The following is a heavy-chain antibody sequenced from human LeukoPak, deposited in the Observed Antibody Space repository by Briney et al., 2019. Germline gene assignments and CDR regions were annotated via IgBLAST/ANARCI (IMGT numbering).Heavy chain of an antibody. Sequence: GGSLRLSCAASGFTFSSYWMHWVRQAPGKGLVWVSRINTDGSSTSYADSVKGRFTISRDNAKNTLYLQMNSLRAEDTAVYYCARLGYCSSTSCFRGWFDPXGQGTLVTVSS. J-gene: IGHJ5*02. V-gene: IGHV3-74*01. CDR2: INTDGSST. CDR3: ARLGYCSSTSCFRGWFDP. D-gene: IGHD2-2*01. CDR1: GFTFSSYW.